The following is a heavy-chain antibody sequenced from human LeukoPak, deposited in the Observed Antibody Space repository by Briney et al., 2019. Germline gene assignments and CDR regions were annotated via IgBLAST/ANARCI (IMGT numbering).Heavy chain of an antibody. Sequence: PGGSLRLSCAASGFTFSSYGMHWVRQAPGKGLEWVAVISYDGSNKYYADSVKGRFTISRDNSENTLFLQLNSLRDEDTAVYYCARDEDAFGGQGTLVTVSS. V-gene: IGHV3-30*03. CDR3: ARDEDAF. CDR2: ISYDGSNK. J-gene: IGHJ4*02. CDR1: GFTFSSYG.